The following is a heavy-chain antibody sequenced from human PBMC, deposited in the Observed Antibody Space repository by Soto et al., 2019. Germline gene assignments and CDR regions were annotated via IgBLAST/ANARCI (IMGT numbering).Heavy chain of an antibody. V-gene: IGHV3-74*01. Sequence: EVQLVESGGGLVQPGGSLRLSCAASGFTFSNYWIHWVRQAPGKGLVWVSRIKGDETTTNYAASVKGRFTISRDNAKNTVYLQMNGLRDEDTAVYYCARGAFGAYYHDYWGQGTMLTVSS. CDR2: IKGDETTT. D-gene: IGHD3-3*01. J-gene: IGHJ4*02. CDR1: GFTFSNYW. CDR3: ARGAFGAYYHDY.